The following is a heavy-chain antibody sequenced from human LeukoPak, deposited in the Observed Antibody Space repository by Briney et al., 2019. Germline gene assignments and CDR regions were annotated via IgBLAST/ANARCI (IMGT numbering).Heavy chain of an antibody. V-gene: IGHV4-59*11. CDR1: GDSFSSHY. Sequence: SETLSLTCAVSGDSFSSHYWTWIRQPPGRGLEWIGYISYIGTTNYNPSLKGRVTISIDTSKNQFSLKLSSVTTADTAVYYCARDLVTVTKGFDIWGLGTMVSVSS. J-gene: IGHJ3*02. D-gene: IGHD4-17*01. CDR3: ARDLVTVTKGFDI. CDR2: ISYIGTT.